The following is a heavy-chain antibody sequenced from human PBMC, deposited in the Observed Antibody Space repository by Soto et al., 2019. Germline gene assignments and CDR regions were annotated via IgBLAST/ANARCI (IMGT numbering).Heavy chain of an antibody. CDR1: GGSISSGVYY. V-gene: IGHV4-31*03. CDR2: IYYSGST. Sequence: PSETLSLTCTVSGGSISSGVYYWSWIRQHPGKGLEWIGYIYYSGSTYYNPSLKSRVTISVDTSKNQFTLKLSSVTAADTAVYYCARLGIGPMALPGNFDYWGQGTLVTVSS. D-gene: IGHD2-2*03. CDR3: ARLGIGPMALPGNFDY. J-gene: IGHJ4*02.